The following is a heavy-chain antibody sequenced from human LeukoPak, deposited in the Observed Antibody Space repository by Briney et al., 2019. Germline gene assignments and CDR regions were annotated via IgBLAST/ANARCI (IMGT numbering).Heavy chain of an antibody. D-gene: IGHD1-26*01. V-gene: IGHV3-66*01. J-gene: IGHJ4*02. CDR2: IYSGGST. Sequence: PGGSLRLSCAASGFTVSSNYMSWVRQAPGKGLEWVSVIYSGGSTYYADSVKGRFTISRDNSKNTLYLQMNSLRAEDTAVYYCARDSVGATTSGDYWGQGTLVTVSS. CDR1: GFTVSSNY. CDR3: ARDSVGATTSGDY.